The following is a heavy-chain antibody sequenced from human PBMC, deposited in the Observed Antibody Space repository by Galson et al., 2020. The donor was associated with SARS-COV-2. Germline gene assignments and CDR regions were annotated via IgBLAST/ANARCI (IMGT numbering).Heavy chain of an antibody. Sequence: SVKVSCHASGGTFSSYAIVWVRQAPGQGLEWMGGIIASSGTPNYAQKFQGRVTITADEFTSTAYMELSSLGSEDTAVYYCARDLRVSSGFYWSWGLGTLVPGSA. J-gene: IGHJ5*02. V-gene: IGHV1-69*13. CDR3: ARDLRVSSGFYWS. D-gene: IGHD3-22*01. CDR2: IIASSGTP. CDR1: GGTFSSYA.